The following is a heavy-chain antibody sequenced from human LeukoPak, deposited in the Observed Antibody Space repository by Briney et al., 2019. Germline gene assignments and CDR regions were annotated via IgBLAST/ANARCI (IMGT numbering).Heavy chain of an antibody. CDR1: GFTFSNYW. CDR3: ARSITIFGVGNFQH. V-gene: IGHV3-7*05. J-gene: IGHJ1*01. Sequence: GRSLRLFCAVSGFTFSNYWMSWVRQAPGKGLEWVANIRQDGSEKNYVDSVRGRFTISRDNAMNSLYLQMNSLRAEDTAVYYCARSITIFGVGNFQHWGQGTLVTVSS. CDR2: IRQDGSEK. D-gene: IGHD3-3*01.